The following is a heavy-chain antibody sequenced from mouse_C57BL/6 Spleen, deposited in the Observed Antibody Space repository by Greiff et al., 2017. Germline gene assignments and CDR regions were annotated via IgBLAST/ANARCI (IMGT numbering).Heavy chain of an antibody. CDR3: ARRSITTDYAMDY. V-gene: IGHV1-64*01. Sequence: VKLQQPGAELVKPGASVKLSCKASGYTFTSYWMHWVKQRPGQGLEWIGMIHPNSGSTNYNEKFKSKATLTVDKSSSTAYMQLSSLTSEDSAVYYCARRSITTDYAMDYWGQGTSVTVSS. D-gene: IGHD1-1*01. CDR1: GYTFTSYW. J-gene: IGHJ4*01. CDR2: IHPNSGST.